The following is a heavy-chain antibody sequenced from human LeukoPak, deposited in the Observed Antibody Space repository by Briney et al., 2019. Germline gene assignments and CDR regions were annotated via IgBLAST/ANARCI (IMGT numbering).Heavy chain of an antibody. Sequence: GGSLRLSCAASGSTFEDYAMHWVRQAPGRGLEWVSLISGDGGSTYYAVSVKGRFTISSDNSKNSLYLQMNSLTTEGSALYYFAKDSRGGITIFGVADNWFDPWGQGTLVTVSS. CDR1: GSTFEDYA. CDR2: ISGDGGST. J-gene: IGHJ5*02. D-gene: IGHD3-3*01. V-gene: IGHV3-43*02. CDR3: AKDSRGGITIFGVADNWFDP.